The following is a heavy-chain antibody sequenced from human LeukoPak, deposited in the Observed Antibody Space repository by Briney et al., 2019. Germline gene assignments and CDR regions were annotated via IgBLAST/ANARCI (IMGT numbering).Heavy chain of an antibody. V-gene: IGHV3-53*01. Sequence: QAGGSLRLSCAASGFTVSSNYMSWVRQAPGKGLEWVSVIYSGGSTYYADSVKGRFTISRDNSKNTLYLQMNSLRAEDTAVYYCAWVYDSSDHDAFDIWGQGTMVTVSS. CDR3: AWVYDSSDHDAFDI. J-gene: IGHJ3*02. CDR2: IYSGGST. CDR1: GFTVSSNY. D-gene: IGHD3-22*01.